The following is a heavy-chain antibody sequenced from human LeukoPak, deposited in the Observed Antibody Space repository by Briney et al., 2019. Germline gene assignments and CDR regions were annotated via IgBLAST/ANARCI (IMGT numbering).Heavy chain of an antibody. V-gene: IGHV1-69*04. J-gene: IGHJ6*02. CDR1: GGTFSSYA. D-gene: IGHD5-18*01. CDR3: ASPGRIEHGMDV. Sequence: ASVKVSCKASGGTFSSYAISWVRQAHGQGLEWMGRIIPIFGIANYAQKFQGRVTITADKSTSTAYMELSSLRSEDTAVYYCASPGRIEHGMDVWGQGTTVTVS. CDR2: IIPIFGIA.